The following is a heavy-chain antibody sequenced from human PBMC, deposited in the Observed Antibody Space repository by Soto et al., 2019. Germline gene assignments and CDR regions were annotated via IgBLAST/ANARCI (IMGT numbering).Heavy chain of an antibody. J-gene: IGHJ4*02. V-gene: IGHV3-30*18. CDR1: GFTFSSYG. CDR3: AKDLFDY. Sequence: GGSLRLSCAASGFTFSSYGMHWVRQAPGKGLEWVAVISYDGSNKYYADSVKGRFTISRDNFKNTLYLQMNSLRAEDTAVYYCAKDLFDYWGQGTLVTVSS. CDR2: ISYDGSNK.